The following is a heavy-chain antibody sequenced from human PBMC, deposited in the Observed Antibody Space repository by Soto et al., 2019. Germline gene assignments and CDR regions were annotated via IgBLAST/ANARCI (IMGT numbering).Heavy chain of an antibody. Sequence: SETLSLTCAVSGGSITSANWWTWVRQPPGGGLEWIGEISHSGITNYKASLKSRVTMSVDKTKNDVSLKLTSVTAADTAVYYCTRVLRGWFDPWGQGTPVTVSS. CDR1: GGSITSANW. V-gene: IGHV4-4*02. CDR2: ISHSGIT. CDR3: TRVLRGWFDP. J-gene: IGHJ5*02.